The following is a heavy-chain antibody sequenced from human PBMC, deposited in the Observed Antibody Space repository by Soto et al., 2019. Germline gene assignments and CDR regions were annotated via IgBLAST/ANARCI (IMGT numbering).Heavy chain of an antibody. D-gene: IGHD2-15*01. CDR3: ARSIRSCRCGSCYSNY. CDR2: INAGNGNT. J-gene: IGHJ4*02. V-gene: IGHV1-3*01. CDR1: GYTFTSYA. Sequence: ASVKVSCKASGYTFTSYAMHWVRQAPGQRLEWMGWINAGNGNTKYSQKFQGRVTITRDTSASTAYMELSSLRSEDTAVYYCARSIRSCRCGSCYSNYWGQGTLVTVSS.